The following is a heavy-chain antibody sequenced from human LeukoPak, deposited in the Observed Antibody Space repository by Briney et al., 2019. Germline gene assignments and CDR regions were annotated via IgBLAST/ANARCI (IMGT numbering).Heavy chain of an antibody. CDR3: ARGPLQWLGLVDY. CDR1: GYSISSGYY. CDR2: IYHSGST. J-gene: IGHJ4*02. Sequence: PSETLSLTCTVSGYSISSGYYWGWIRQPPGKGLEWIGSIYHSGSTYYNPSLKSRVTISVDTSKNQFSLKLSSVTAADTAVYYCARGPLQWLGLVDYWGQGTLVTVSS. D-gene: IGHD6-19*01. V-gene: IGHV4-38-2*02.